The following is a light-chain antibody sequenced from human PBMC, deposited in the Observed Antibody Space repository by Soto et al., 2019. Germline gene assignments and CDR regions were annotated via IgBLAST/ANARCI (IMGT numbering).Light chain of an antibody. Sequence: DIQMTQSPSSLSASVGDRVTITCRASQGISNFLAWYQQKPGKVPRLLIYAASTLQQGVPSRFSGSGSGTDFTLTISSLQPEDVATYYCQKYNSPPQTFGQGTKVEIK. CDR3: QKYNSPPQT. J-gene: IGKJ1*01. CDR2: AAS. CDR1: QGISNF. V-gene: IGKV1-27*01.